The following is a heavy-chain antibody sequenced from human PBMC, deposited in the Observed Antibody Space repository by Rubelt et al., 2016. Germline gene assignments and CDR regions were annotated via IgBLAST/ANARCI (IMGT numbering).Heavy chain of an antibody. V-gene: IGHV3-7*01. CDR3: ARDTPYGGNSGGLYYYYGMDV. J-gene: IGHJ6*02. D-gene: IGHD4-23*01. Sequence: EVQLVESGGGLVQPGGSLRLSCAASGFTFSSYWMSWVRQAPGKGLEWVANIRQDGSEKYYVDSVKGRFTISRDNAKNSLYLQMNSLRAEDTAVYYCARDTPYGGNSGGLYYYYGMDVWGQGTTVTVSS. CDR1: GFTFSSYW. CDR2: IRQDGSEK.